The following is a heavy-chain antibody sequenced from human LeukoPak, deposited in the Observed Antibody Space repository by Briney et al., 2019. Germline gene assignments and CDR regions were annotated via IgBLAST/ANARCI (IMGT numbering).Heavy chain of an antibody. CDR3: ARDLGY. CDR2: ISSSSSTI. D-gene: IGHD3-10*01. Sequence: PGGSLRLSCAASGFTFRSYSMNWVRQAPGKGLEWVSYISSSSSTIYYADSVKGRFTISRDNAKNPLYLQMNSLRDEDTAVYYCARDLGYWGQGTLVTVSS. CDR1: GFTFRSYS. J-gene: IGHJ4*02. V-gene: IGHV3-48*02.